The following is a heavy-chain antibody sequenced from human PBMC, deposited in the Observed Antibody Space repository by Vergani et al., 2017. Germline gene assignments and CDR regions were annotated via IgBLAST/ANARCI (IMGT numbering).Heavy chain of an antibody. CDR3: ARSPPGYCSGGSCYSSNFDY. CDR1: GFTFSSYA. CDR2: ISGSGGST. V-gene: IGHV3-23*01. Sequence: EVQLLESGGGLVQPGGSLRLSCAASGFTFSSYAMSWVRQAPGKGLEWVSDISGSGGSTYYADSVKGRFTISRDNSKNTLYLQMNSLRAEDTAVYYCARSPPGYCSGGSCYSSNFDYWGQGTLVTVSS. J-gene: IGHJ4*02. D-gene: IGHD2-15*01.